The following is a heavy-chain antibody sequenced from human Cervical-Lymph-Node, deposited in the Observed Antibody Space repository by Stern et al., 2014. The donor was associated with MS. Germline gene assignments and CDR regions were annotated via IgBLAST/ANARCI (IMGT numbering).Heavy chain of an antibody. J-gene: IGHJ4*02. Sequence: QVQLQQWGAGLLKPSETLSLTCAVYGGSFSGYYWSWIRQPPGKGLEWIGEIKHSGSPNYNPSLKSRVTISVDTSKNQFSVKLSSVTAADTAVYYCARGATMVRGVNAFDYWGQGTLVTVSS. V-gene: IGHV4-34*01. CDR2: IKHSGSP. CDR1: GGSFSGYY. CDR3: ARGATMVRGVNAFDY. D-gene: IGHD3-10*01.